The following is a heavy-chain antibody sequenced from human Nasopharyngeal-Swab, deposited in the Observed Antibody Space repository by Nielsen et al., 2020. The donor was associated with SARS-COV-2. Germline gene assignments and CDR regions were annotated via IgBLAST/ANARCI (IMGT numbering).Heavy chain of an antibody. Sequence: SGPTLVKPTQTLTLTCTFSGFSLTTREMCVSWIRQPPGKALEWLACIDWDDDKFYSTSLKTRLTISKDTSKNQVVLTMTNMDPVDAATYYCARIRIYGDYRFDYWGQGTLVTVSS. CDR1: GFSLTTREMC. CDR2: IDWDDDK. CDR3: ARIRIYGDYRFDY. J-gene: IGHJ4*02. V-gene: IGHV2-70*17. D-gene: IGHD4-17*01.